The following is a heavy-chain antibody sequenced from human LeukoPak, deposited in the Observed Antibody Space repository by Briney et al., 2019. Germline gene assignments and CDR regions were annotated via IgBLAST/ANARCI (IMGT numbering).Heavy chain of an antibody. J-gene: IGHJ3*02. CDR1: GFTFSSYS. D-gene: IGHD3-22*01. Sequence: GGSLRLSCAASGFTFSSYSMNWVRQAPGKGLEWVSSISSSSSYIYYADSVKGRFTISRDNAKNSLYLQMSSLRAEDTAVYYCARGPNYYDSSGHGAFDIWGQGTMVTVSS. CDR2: ISSSSSYI. V-gene: IGHV3-21*01. CDR3: ARGPNYYDSSGHGAFDI.